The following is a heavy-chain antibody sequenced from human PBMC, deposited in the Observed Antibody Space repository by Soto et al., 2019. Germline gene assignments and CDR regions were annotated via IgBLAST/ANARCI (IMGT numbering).Heavy chain of an antibody. V-gene: IGHV1-69*01. J-gene: IGHJ4*02. D-gene: IGHD6-6*01. CDR3: ARSAYSSSAHTDY. CDR2: IIPIFGTA. CDR1: GGTFSSYA. Sequence: QVQLVQSGAEVKKPGSSVKVSCKASGGTFSSYAISWVRQAPGQGLEWMGGIIPIFGTANYAQKFQGRVKINADESTSTAYTELSSLRSEDTAVYYCARSAYSSSAHTDYWGQGTLVTVSS.